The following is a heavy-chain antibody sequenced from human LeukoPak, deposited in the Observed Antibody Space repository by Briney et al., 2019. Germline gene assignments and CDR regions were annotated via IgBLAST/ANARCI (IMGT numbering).Heavy chain of an antibody. CDR3: ARGVFYYDTSGRGYYFDY. Sequence: SETLSLTCTVSGGSIGSYYWSWIRQPAGKGLEWIGRIFTSGGTVYNPSLKSRVTMSVDTSKNQFSLKLSSVTAADTAVYYCARGVFYYDTSGRGYYFDYWGQGTLVTVSS. CDR2: IFTSGGT. CDR1: GGSIGSYY. V-gene: IGHV4-4*07. D-gene: IGHD3-22*01. J-gene: IGHJ4*02.